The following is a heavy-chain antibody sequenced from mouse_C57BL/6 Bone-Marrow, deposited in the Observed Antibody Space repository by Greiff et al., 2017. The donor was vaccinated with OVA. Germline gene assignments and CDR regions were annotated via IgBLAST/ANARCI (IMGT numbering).Heavy chain of an antibody. CDR1: GFTFTNYY. CDR3: ARYKGRVAVDYFDY. Sequence: EVKVEESGGGLVQPGDSLSLSCAASGFTFTNYYMSWVRQPPGKALEWLAFIRNKPNGSTTEYSASVKGRFTISRDNSPSILYLQMNALRADDSATYYCARYKGRVAVDYFDYWGQGTALTVSS. D-gene: IGHD1-1*01. CDR2: IRNKPNGSTT. V-gene: IGHV7-3*01. J-gene: IGHJ2*01.